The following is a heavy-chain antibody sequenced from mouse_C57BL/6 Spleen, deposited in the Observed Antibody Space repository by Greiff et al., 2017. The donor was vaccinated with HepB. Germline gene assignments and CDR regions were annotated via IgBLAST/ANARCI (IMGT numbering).Heavy chain of an antibody. V-gene: IGHV1-50*01. J-gene: IGHJ4*01. CDR3: ARDHLRPYYAMDY. Sequence: QVQLQQPGAELVKPGASVKLSCKASGYTFTSYWMQWVKQRPGQGLEWIGEIDPSDSYTNYNQKFKGKATLTVDTSSSTAYMQLSSLTSEDSAVYYCARDHLRPYYAMDYWGQGPSATVSS. CDR2: IDPSDSYT. CDR1: GYTFTSYW. D-gene: IGHD3-2*02.